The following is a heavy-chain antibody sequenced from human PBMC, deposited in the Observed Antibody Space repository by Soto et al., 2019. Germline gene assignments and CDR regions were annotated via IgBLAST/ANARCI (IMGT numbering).Heavy chain of an antibody. D-gene: IGHD3-10*01. V-gene: IGHV1-69*13. CDR2: IIPIFGTA. CDR3: ARDRLDYYGLGGYYYGMDV. Sequence: GASVKVSCKASGGTFSSYAISWVRQAPGQGLEWMGGIIPIFGTANYAQKFQGRVTITADESTSTAYMELSSLRSEDTAVYYCARDRLDYYGLGGYYYGMDVWGQGTTVTVSS. CDR1: GGTFSSYA. J-gene: IGHJ6*02.